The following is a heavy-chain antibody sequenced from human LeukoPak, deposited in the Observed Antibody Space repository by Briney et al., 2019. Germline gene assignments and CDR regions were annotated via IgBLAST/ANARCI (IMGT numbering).Heavy chain of an antibody. Sequence: ASETLSLTCTVSGGSISSSSYYWGWIRQPPGKGLEWIGSIYYSGSTYYNPSLKSRVTISVDTSKNQFSLNLNSVTAADTAVYYCARELKVGNTGYYFDYWGQGTLVTVSS. J-gene: IGHJ4*02. CDR1: GGSISSSSYY. D-gene: IGHD2/OR15-2a*01. V-gene: IGHV4-39*07. CDR3: ARELKVGNTGYYFDY. CDR2: IYYSGST.